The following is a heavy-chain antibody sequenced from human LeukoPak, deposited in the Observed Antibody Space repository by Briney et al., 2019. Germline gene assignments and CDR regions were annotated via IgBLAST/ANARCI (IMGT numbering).Heavy chain of an antibody. V-gene: IGHV3-23*01. CDR1: GFTFSSYA. Sequence: PGGSLRLSCAASGFTFSSYAMSWVRQAPGKGLEWVSHIGGSGTITLYADSVKGRFTISRDNSKNTLYLQMDSLRAEDTAMYYCAKGIAPYCGIGSCYLDSWGQGTLVTVSS. J-gene: IGHJ4*02. D-gene: IGHD2-15*01. CDR2: IGGSGTIT. CDR3: AKGIAPYCGIGSCYLDS.